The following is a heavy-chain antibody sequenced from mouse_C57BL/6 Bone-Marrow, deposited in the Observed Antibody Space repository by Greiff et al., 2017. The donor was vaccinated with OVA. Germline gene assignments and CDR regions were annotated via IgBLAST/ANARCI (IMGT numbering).Heavy chain of an antibody. V-gene: IGHV5-12*01. CDR1: GFTFSDYY. Sequence: EVQLVESGGGLVQPGGSLKLSCAASGFTFSDYYMYWVRQTPEKRLEWVAYISNGGGSTYYPDTVKGRFTISRDNAKNTLYLQMSRLKSEDTAMYYCARQSARAMDYWGQGTSVTVSS. CDR2: ISNGGGST. J-gene: IGHJ4*01. D-gene: IGHD6-1*01. CDR3: ARQSARAMDY.